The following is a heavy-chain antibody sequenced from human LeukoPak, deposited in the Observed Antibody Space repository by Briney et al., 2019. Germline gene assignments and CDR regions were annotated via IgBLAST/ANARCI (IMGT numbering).Heavy chain of an antibody. D-gene: IGHD2-21*01. J-gene: IGHJ4*02. Sequence: SGGSLRLSCAASGFAFSTLTMNWVRQAPGKGLEWVSSISSSSSYIYYADSVKGRFSISRDNAKNSLYLQMNSLRAEDTAVYYCARSIVVVPDYWGQGTLVTVSS. CDR2: ISSSSSYI. V-gene: IGHV3-21*01. CDR1: GFAFSTLT. CDR3: ARSIVVVPDY.